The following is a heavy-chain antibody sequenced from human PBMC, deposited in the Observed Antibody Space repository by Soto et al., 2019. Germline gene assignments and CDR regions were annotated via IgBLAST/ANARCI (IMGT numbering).Heavy chain of an antibody. CDR1: GFTLSDHY. Sequence: ESGGGLVQPGGSLRLSCSVSGFTLSDHYIDWDRQAPGKGLEWVGRSRNQANGYSTIYAASVKGRFTTSRDDSKNLVYLQMESLRTEDTAVYYCVRDTYFSDSSSYTRCFDFWGQGALVTVSS. D-gene: IGHD3-22*01. CDR3: VRDTYFSDSSSYTRCFDF. V-gene: IGHV3-72*01. J-gene: IGHJ4*02. CDR2: SRNQANGYST.